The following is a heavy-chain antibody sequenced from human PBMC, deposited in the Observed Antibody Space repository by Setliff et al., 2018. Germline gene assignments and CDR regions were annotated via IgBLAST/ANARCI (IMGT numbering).Heavy chain of an antibody. D-gene: IGHD3-3*01. V-gene: IGHV4-61*09. Sequence: SETLSLTCAVSGDSISSRRNYWGWFRQPAGKELEWIGQIYTSWSTNYNPSLKSRVTISLDTSKNQFSLELTSVTAADTAVYYCARMSGFLYLDVWGNGTTVTVSS. J-gene: IGHJ6*03. CDR1: GDSISSRRNY. CDR2: IYTSWST. CDR3: ARMSGFLYLDV.